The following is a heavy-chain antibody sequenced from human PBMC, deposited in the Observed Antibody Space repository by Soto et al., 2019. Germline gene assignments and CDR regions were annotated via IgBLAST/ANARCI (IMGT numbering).Heavy chain of an antibody. CDR1: GGSISSSSYY. CDR2: IYYSGST. J-gene: IGHJ4*02. V-gene: IGHV4-39*01. D-gene: IGHD4-17*01. CDR3: ARHQNGDYGSSFDY. Sequence: SETLSLTCTVSGGSISSSSYYWGWIRQPPGKGLEWIGSIYYSGSTYYNPSLKSRVTISVDTSKNQFSLKLSSVTAADTAVYYCARHQNGDYGSSFDYWGQGTLVTVSS.